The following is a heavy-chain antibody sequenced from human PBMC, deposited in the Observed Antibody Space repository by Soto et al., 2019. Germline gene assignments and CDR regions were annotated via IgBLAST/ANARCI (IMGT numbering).Heavy chain of an antibody. CDR3: TTAPFSFITLPGTSFLIGMDV. J-gene: IGHJ6*02. CDR1: GFTLTKAS. Sequence: PGGSLRLSCAASGFTLTKASMTWVRQAPGKGLEWVGHIKSNAYGGATDYAAPVKGRFTVSRDDSRNTLYLQLNSLKTEDTAVYYCTTAPFSFITLPGTSFLIGMDVWGQGT. V-gene: IGHV3-15*01. CDR2: IKSNAYGGAT. D-gene: IGHD3-10*01.